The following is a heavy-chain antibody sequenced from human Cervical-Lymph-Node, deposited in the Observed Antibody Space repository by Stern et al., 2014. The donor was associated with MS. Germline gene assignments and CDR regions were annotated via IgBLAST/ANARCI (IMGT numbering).Heavy chain of an antibody. J-gene: IGHJ4*02. V-gene: IGHV3-33*01. CDR1: GFTFSNYG. CDR3: ARGNWNYEGMGY. D-gene: IGHD1-7*01. CDR2: IWYDGNKK. Sequence: VQLVKSGGGVVQPGRSLRLSCAASGFTFSNYGMHWVRPAPGKGLEWLAVIWYDGNKKYYADSVKGRFTISRDNSKNTLFLQMSSLTAEDTALYYCARGNWNYEGMGYWGQGTLVTVSS.